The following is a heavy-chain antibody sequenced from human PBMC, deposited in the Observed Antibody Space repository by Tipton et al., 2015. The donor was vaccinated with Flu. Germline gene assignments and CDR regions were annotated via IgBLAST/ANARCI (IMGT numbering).Heavy chain of an antibody. D-gene: IGHD5-24*01. CDR3: ARGDGYNFDY. Sequence: TLSLTCTVSGYSISSGFYWGWIRQPPGKGLEWIVNIYHSGSTFYNPSLKSRVTISVDTSKNQFSLKLSSVTAADTAAYYCARGDGYNFDYWGQGTLVTVSS. J-gene: IGHJ4*02. CDR1: GYSISSGFY. V-gene: IGHV4-38-2*02. CDR2: IYHSGST.